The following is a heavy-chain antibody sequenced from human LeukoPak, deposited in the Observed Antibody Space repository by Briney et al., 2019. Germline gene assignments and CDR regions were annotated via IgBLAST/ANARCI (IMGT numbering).Heavy chain of an antibody. J-gene: IGHJ6*03. V-gene: IGHV3-7*01. CDR2: IKQDGSEK. Sequence: GGSLRLPCAASGFTFSSYWMSWVRQAPGKGLEWVANIKQDGSEKYYVDSVKGRFTISRDNAKNSLYLQMNSLRAEDTAVYYCARDGVDSSSWYYYYYMDVWGKGTTVTVSS. CDR3: ARDGVDSSSWYYYYYMDV. CDR1: GFTFSSYW. D-gene: IGHD6-13*01.